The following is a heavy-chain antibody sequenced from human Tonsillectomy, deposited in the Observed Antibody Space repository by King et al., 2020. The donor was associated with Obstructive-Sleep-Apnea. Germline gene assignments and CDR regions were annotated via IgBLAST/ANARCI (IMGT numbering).Heavy chain of an antibody. V-gene: IGHV3-7*03. CDR1: GFTFSSYW. D-gene: IGHD4-17*01. CDR2: INEGGGER. Sequence: EVQLVESGGGVVQPGGSLRLSCAASGFTFSSYWMGWVRQAPGKGLEWVANINEGGGERNYVDSVKGRFTISRDNARNSLFLQMNSLRAEDTAVYYCARVGGPYGDYGVFRFDPWGQETLVIVSS. CDR3: ARVGGPYGDYGVFRFDP. J-gene: IGHJ5*02.